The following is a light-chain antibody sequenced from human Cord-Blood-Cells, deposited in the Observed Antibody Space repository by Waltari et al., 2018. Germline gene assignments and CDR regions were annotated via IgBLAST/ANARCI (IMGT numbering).Light chain of an antibody. Sequence: DIQMTQSPSSLSASVGDRVTITCRASQSISSYLNWYQQKPGKAPKLLIYAASSLQSGVPSRFSGRGSGTDFTLTISSLQPEDFATYYCQQSYRSPCTFGPGTKVDIK. CDR1: QSISSY. CDR3: QQSYRSPCT. V-gene: IGKV1-39*01. CDR2: AAS. J-gene: IGKJ3*01.